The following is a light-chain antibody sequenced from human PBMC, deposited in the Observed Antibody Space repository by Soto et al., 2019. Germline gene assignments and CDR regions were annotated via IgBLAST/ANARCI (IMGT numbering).Light chain of an antibody. CDR1: SSNIGSNT. V-gene: IGLV1-44*01. J-gene: IGLJ1*01. Sequence: QSVLTQPPSASGTPGQRVTISCSGSSSNIGSNTVNWYQQLPGTAPKLLIYSNNQRPSGVPDRFSCSKSGTSASLAISGLQSEDEDDDYCAAWYDRLNDLYVFGTGTKLTVL. CDR3: AAWYDRLNDLYV. CDR2: SNN.